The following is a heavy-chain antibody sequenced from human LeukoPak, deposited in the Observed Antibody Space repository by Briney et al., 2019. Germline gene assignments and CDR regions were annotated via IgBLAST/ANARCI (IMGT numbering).Heavy chain of an antibody. CDR1: GFTFSSYG. Sequence: GGSLRLSCAASGFTFSSYGMHWVRQAPGKGLEWVAVIWYDGSKKYYADSVKGRFTISRDNSKNTLFLQTNSLRVEDTAVYYCVRDDGSTNYYYGMDVWGQGTTDTVSS. V-gene: IGHV3-33*01. CDR2: IWYDGSKK. D-gene: IGHD3-10*01. J-gene: IGHJ6*02. CDR3: VRDDGSTNYYYGMDV.